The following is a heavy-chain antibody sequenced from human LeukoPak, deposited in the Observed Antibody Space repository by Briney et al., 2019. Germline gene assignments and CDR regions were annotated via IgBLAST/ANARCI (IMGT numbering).Heavy chain of an antibody. CDR2: INSDGSWT. Sequence: GSLRLSCAASCKDWMHCDRQAPGKGLVWVSHINSDGSWTSYADSVKGRFTISKDNAKNTVYLQMNSLRAEDTAVYYCVSFYETYWGRGTLVTVSS. V-gene: IGHV3-74*01. D-gene: IGHD2/OR15-2a*01. CDR3: VSFYETY. CDR1: CKDW. J-gene: IGHJ4*02.